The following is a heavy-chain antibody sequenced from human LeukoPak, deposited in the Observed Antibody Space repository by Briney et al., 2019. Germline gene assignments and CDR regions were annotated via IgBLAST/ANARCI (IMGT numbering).Heavy chain of an antibody. V-gene: IGHV5-51*01. CDR3: ARRGDFWSGSYYYYMDV. Sequence: GESLKTSCKGSGYSFTSYWIGWVRQMPGKGLEWMGIIYPGDSDTRYSPSFQGQVTISADKSISTAYLQWSSLKASDTAMYYCARRGDFWSGSYYYYMDVWGKGTTVTVSS. J-gene: IGHJ6*03. D-gene: IGHD3-3*01. CDR1: GYSFTSYW. CDR2: IYPGDSDT.